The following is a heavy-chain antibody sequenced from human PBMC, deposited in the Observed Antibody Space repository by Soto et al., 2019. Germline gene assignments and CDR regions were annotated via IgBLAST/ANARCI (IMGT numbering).Heavy chain of an antibody. Sequence: QVQLVQSGAEVKKPGASVKVSCKASGYTFTSYDINWVRQATGQGLEWMGWMNPNSGNTGYAQKFKGRATMTRNTSISTAYMELSSLRSEDTAVYYCARWPDGYYYYGMDVWGQGTTVTVSS. J-gene: IGHJ6*02. CDR3: ARWPDGYYYYGMDV. CDR2: MNPNSGNT. V-gene: IGHV1-8*01. CDR1: GYTFTSYD.